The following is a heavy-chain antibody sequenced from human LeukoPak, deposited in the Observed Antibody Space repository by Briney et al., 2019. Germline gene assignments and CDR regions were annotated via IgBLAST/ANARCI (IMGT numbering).Heavy chain of an antibody. CDR3: ARTDYPVYFDY. D-gene: IGHD4-11*01. CDR1: GGSISSGSYY. J-gene: IGHJ4*02. Sequence: KASETLSLTCTVSGGSISSGSYYWSWIRQPAGKGLEWIGRIYTSGSTNYNPSLKSRVTISVDTSKNQFSLKLSSVTAADMAVYYCARTDYPVYFDYWGQGTLVTVSS. V-gene: IGHV4-61*02. CDR2: IYTSGST.